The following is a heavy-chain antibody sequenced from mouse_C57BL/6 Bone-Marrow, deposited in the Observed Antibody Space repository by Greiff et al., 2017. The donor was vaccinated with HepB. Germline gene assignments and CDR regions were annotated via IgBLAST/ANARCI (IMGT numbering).Heavy chain of an antibody. V-gene: IGHV5-15*01. J-gene: IGHJ4*01. CDR1: GLTFSDYG. CDR3: ARHRYYYYAMDY. D-gene: IGHD1-1*01. CDR2: ISNLAYSI. Sequence: EVQLVESGGGLVQPGGSLKLSCAASGLTFSDYGMAWVRQAPRKGPEWVAFISNLAYSIYYADTVTGRFTISRENAKNTLYLEMSSLRSEDTAMYYCARHRYYYYAMDYWGQGTSVTVSS.